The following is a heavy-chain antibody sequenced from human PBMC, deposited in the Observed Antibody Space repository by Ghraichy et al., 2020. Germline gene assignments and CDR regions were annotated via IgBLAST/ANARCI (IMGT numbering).Heavy chain of an antibody. CDR2: ISGVGGGT. CDR1: GFTFSNYG. V-gene: IGHV3-23*01. Sequence: GGSLRLSCAASGFTFSNYGMGWVRQAPGKGLEWVSSISGVGGGTYYADSVKGRFTISRDNSEKTLSLQMNSLRAEDTAVYHCAKVASGSAPDDAFDIWGQGTMVSVSS. J-gene: IGHJ3*02. CDR3: AKVASGSAPDDAFDI. D-gene: IGHD1-26*01.